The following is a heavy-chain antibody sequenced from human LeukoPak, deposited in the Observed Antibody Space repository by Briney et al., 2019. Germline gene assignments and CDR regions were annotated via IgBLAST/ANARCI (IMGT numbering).Heavy chain of an antibody. CDR1: GFTFSSYW. V-gene: IGHV3-7*03. D-gene: IGHD2-2*01. CDR2: IKQDGSEK. CDR3: ARGGCSSTSCYVNWFDP. J-gene: IGHJ5*02. Sequence: PGGSLRLSCAASGFTFSSYWMSWVRQAPGKGLEWVANIKQDGSEKYYVDSVKGRFTISRENAKNSLYLQMNSLRAEDTAVYYCARGGCSSTSCYVNWFDPWGQGTLVTVSS.